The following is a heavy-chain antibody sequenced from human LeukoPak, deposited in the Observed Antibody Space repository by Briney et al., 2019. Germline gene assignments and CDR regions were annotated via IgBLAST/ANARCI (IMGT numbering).Heavy chain of an antibody. CDR3: ARDRYYDFWSGSHYFDY. CDR1: GYTFTSYD. D-gene: IGHD3-3*01. CDR2: MNPNSGNT. V-gene: IGHV1-8*01. Sequence: EASVKVSCKASGYTFTSYDINWVRQATGQGLEWMGWMNPNSGNTGYAQKFQGRVTITADKSTTTAYMELSSLRSVDTAMYYCARDRYYDFWSGSHYFDYWGQGTLVTVSS. J-gene: IGHJ4*02.